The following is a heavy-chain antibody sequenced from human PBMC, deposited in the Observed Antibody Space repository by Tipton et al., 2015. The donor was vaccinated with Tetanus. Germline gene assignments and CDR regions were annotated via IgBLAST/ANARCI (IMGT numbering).Heavy chain of an antibody. Sequence: SLRLSCAASGFTFSDYYMSWIRQAPGKGLEWVSYISSSGSTIYYADSVKGRFTISRDNAKNSLYLEMSSLRAADTAVYYCAGIPAAGRDKFFDDWGQGTLVTVSS. CDR3: AGIPAAGRDKFFDD. J-gene: IGHJ4*02. CDR2: ISSSGSTI. CDR1: GFTFSDYY. D-gene: IGHD6-13*01. V-gene: IGHV3-11*01.